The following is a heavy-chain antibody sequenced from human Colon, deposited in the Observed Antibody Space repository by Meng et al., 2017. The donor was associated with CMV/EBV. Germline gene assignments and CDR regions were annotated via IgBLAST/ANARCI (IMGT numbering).Heavy chain of an antibody. CDR3: ARVPAAADY. CDR2: IRKKANSYTT. V-gene: IGHV3-72*01. J-gene: IGHJ4*02. Sequence: LSCAASGFTFSDNYMDWVRQAPGKGLEWVGRIRKKANSYTTEYAASVKGRFTISRDDSKNSLYLQMNSLKTEDTAVYYCARVPAAADYWGQGTLVTVSS. D-gene: IGHD2-2*01. CDR1: GFTFSDNY.